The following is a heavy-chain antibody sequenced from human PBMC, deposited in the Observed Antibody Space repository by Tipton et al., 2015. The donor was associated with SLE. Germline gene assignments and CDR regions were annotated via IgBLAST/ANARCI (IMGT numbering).Heavy chain of an antibody. CDR2: ISSSSSYI. CDR3: ARETGYSSGWRNFDY. CDR1: GFTFSSYS. V-gene: IGHV3-21*01. D-gene: IGHD6-19*01. J-gene: IGHJ4*02. Sequence: GSLRLSCAASGFTFSSYSMNWVRQAPGKGLEWVSSISSSSSYIYYADSVKGRFTISRDNAKNSLYLQMNSLRAEDTAVYYCARETGYSSGWRNFDYWGQGTLVTVSS.